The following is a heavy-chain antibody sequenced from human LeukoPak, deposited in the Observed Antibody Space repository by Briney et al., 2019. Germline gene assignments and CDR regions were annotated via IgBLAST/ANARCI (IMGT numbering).Heavy chain of an antibody. V-gene: IGHV4-59*08. J-gene: IGHJ4*02. D-gene: IGHD3-3*01. CDR3: ARSSEWSSPFDY. CDR1: GASIRGYY. CDR2: IHYTGST. Sequence: SETLSLTCTVSGASIRGYYWSWIRQPPGKGLEWIGYIHYTGSTDYNPSLKSRVTISVDTSKNQFSLKLSSVTAADTAVYYCARSSEWSSPFDYWGQGTLVTVSS.